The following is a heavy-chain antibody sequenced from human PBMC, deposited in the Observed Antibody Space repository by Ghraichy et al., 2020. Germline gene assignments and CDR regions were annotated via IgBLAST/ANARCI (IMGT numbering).Heavy chain of an antibody. CDR1: GYSISSGYY. Sequence: SETLSRTCTVSGYSISSGYYWGWIRQPPGKGLEWIGSIYHSGSTYYNPSLKSRVTISVDTSKNQFSLKLSSVTAADTAVYYCASSSGWSYYYYGMVVWGQGTTVTVSS. V-gene: IGHV4-38-2*02. J-gene: IGHJ6*02. D-gene: IGHD6-19*01. CDR3: ASSSGWSYYYYGMVV. CDR2: IYHSGST.